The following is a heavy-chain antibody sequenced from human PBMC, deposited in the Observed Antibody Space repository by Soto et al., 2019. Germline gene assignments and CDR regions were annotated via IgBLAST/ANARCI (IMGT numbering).Heavy chain of an antibody. J-gene: IGHJ4*02. D-gene: IGHD4-17*01. V-gene: IGHV3-21*06. Sequence: NPGGSLRLSCAASGFTFGSYTMHWVRQAPGKGLEWVSSISSFSGNIYYADSVKGRFTIFRDNAKNSLYLQMNSLRAEDTAVYHCARAYGGHSIDCWGQGTLVTVSS. CDR2: ISSFSGNI. CDR3: ARAYGGHSIDC. CDR1: GFTFGSYT.